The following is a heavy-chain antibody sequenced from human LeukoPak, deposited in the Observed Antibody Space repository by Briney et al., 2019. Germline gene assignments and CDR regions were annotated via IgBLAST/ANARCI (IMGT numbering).Heavy chain of an antibody. CDR2: ISGSGGST. Sequence: GGSLRLSCAASGFTFSSYAMSWVRQAPGKGLEWVSTISGSGGSTSYAGSVKGRFTISRDNSKNTLYLQMNSLRAEDTAVYYCAKDGSGWYTYYFDYWGQGTLVTVSS. V-gene: IGHV3-23*01. CDR3: AKDGSGWYTYYFDY. D-gene: IGHD6-19*01. J-gene: IGHJ4*02. CDR1: GFTFSSYA.